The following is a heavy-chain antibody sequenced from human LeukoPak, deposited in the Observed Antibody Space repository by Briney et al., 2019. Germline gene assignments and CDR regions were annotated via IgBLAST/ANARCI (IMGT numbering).Heavy chain of an antibody. CDR3: ATLSVAGSGVDF. V-gene: IGHV3-48*03. CDR2: ISSGGINT. J-gene: IGHJ4*02. Sequence: PGGSLRLSCAGSGSDFSPYEMNWVRQAPGKGLEWVSEISSGGINTYYTDSVKGRFTISRDNAKNSLYLQMNSLRAEDTAVYYCATLSVAGSGVDFWGQGTLVTVSS. CDR1: GSDFSPYE. D-gene: IGHD6-19*01.